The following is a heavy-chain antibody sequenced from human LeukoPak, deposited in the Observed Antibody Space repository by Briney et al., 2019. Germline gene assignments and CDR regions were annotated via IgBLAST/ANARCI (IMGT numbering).Heavy chain of an antibody. CDR1: GFTFSSYW. CDR3: AKDQSELVLRFLEWSLYYFDY. V-gene: IGHV3-74*01. CDR2: INSDGSST. Sequence: GGSLRLSCAASGFTFSSYWMHWVRQAPGKGLVWVSRINSDGSSTSYADSVKGRFTISRDNAKNRLYLQMNSLRAEDTAVYYCAKDQSELVLRFLEWSLYYFDYWGQGTLVTVSS. J-gene: IGHJ4*02. D-gene: IGHD3-3*01.